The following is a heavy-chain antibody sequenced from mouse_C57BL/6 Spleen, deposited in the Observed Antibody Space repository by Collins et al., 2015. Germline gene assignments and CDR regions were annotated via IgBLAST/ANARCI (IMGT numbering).Heavy chain of an antibody. V-gene: IGHV3-6*01. D-gene: IGHD1-1*01. CDR1: GYSITSGYY. Sequence: DVQLQESGPGLVKPSQSLSLTCSVTGYSITSGYYWNWIRQFPGNKLEWMGYISYDGSNNYNPSLKNRISITRDTSKNQFFLKLNSVTTEDTATYYCARDLDYYGSSPWWYFDVWGTGTTVTVSS. J-gene: IGHJ1*03. CDR3: ARDLDYYGSSPWWYFDV. CDR2: ISYDGSN.